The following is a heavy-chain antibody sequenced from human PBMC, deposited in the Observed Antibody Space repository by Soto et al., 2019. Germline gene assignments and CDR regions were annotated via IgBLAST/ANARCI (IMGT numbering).Heavy chain of an antibody. D-gene: IGHD3-9*01. CDR1: GYTLTSSD. CDR3: ASPCDILTGYTMDV. J-gene: IGHJ6*03. CDR2: MNPNSGNT. Sequence: GVSVEVSCKASGYTLTSSDIKRVQQDTEQGLEWMGWMNPNSGNTGYAQKFQGRVTMTRNTSISTAYMELSSLRSEDTAVYYCASPCDILTGYTMDVWGKGTTVTVSS. V-gene: IGHV1-8*01.